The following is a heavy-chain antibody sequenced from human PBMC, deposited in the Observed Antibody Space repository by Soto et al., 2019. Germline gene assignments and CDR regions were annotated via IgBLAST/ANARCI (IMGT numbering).Heavy chain of an antibody. Sequence: PGGFLRLSCAASGVTFISYSMNWVRQAPGKGLEWVSSISRSSSYIYYADSVKGRFTISRDNAKNSLYLQMNSLRAEDTAVYYCARDLHDYVSFRFDPWGQGTLVTV. J-gene: IGHJ5*02. D-gene: IGHD3-16*01. CDR1: GVTFISYS. CDR2: ISRSSSYI. CDR3: ARDLHDYVSFRFDP. V-gene: IGHV3-21*01.